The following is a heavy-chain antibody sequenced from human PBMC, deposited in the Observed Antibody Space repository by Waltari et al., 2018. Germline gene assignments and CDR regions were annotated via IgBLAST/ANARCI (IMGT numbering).Heavy chain of an antibody. V-gene: IGHV1-8*03. CDR3: ARGPISSSWPVSWFDP. J-gene: IGHJ5*02. D-gene: IGHD6-13*01. CDR2: MNPNSGNT. Sequence: QVQLVQSGAEVKKPGASVKVSCKASGYTFTRYDINWVRQAHGQGLEWMGWMNPNSGNTGYAQKFQGRVTITRNTSISTAYMELSSLRSEDTAVYYCARGPISSSWPVSWFDPWGQGTLVTVSS. CDR1: GYTFTRYD.